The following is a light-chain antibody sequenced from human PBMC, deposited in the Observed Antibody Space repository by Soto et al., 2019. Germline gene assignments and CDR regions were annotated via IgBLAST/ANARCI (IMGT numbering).Light chain of an antibody. V-gene: IGKV1-9*01. CDR3: QQLNSYPFT. CDR2: AGS. J-gene: IGKJ4*01. CDR1: QGINSY. Sequence: IQLTQSPSSLSASVGDRVTITCRASQGINSYLTWYQQKPGKAPKLLIYAGSPLQSGVPSRFSGSGSGTYFTLTISSLQPEDFATYHCQQLNSYPFTFGGGTKVEIK.